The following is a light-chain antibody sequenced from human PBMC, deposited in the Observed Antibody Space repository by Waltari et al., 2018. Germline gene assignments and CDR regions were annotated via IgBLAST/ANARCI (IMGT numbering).Light chain of an antibody. CDR3: QKYNSATPRT. Sequence: DIQMTQSPSSLSASVGDRVTITSRASQGISNYLAWYQQQPGKVPKLLIYAASTLQSGVPSRFSGSGSGTVFTLTISSLQPEDVATYYCQKYNSATPRTFGQGTKVEIK. V-gene: IGKV1-27*01. CDR1: QGISNY. J-gene: IGKJ1*01. CDR2: AAS.